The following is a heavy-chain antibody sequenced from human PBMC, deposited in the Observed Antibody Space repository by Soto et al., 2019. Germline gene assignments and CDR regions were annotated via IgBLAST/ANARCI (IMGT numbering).Heavy chain of an antibody. CDR3: ARVAAAGRDAFDI. V-gene: IGHV3-48*03. D-gene: IGHD6-13*01. CDR2: ISSSGSTI. J-gene: IGHJ3*02. CDR1: GFTFSSYE. Sequence: PGGSLRLSCAAFGFTFSSYETNWVRQAPGKGLEWVSYISSSGSTIYYADSVKGRFTISRDNAKNSLYLQMNSLRAEDTAVYYCARVAAAGRDAFDIWGQGTMVTVSS.